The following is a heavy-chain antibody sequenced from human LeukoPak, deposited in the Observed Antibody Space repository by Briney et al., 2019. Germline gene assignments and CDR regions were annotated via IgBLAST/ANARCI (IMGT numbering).Heavy chain of an antibody. D-gene: IGHD1-26*01. V-gene: IGHV4-39*07. CDR3: ARDQAYSGSSYGSDY. CDR2: IFYSGST. J-gene: IGHJ4*02. CDR1: GGSISTSNYY. Sequence: SETLSLTCTVSGGSISTSNYYWGWIRQPPGKGLEWIGNIFYSGSTYYSPSLRSRVTISLDTSKNQFSLKLSSVTAADTAVYYCARDQAYSGSSYGSDYWGQGTLVTVSS.